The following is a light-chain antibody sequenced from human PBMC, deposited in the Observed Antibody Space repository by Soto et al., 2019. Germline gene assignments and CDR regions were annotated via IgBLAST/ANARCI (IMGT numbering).Light chain of an antibody. CDR2: DVY. Sequence: EIVMTRSPATLSVSPGEGVTLSCRASQSIIDNLAWYQQKPGQTPRLLIYDVYSRASGIPARFSGSSSGTDYTLTISSLQSEDSAVYYCQQYFDWPLTFGGGTNVEI. J-gene: IGKJ4*01. V-gene: IGKV3-15*01. CDR3: QQYFDWPLT. CDR1: QSIIDN.